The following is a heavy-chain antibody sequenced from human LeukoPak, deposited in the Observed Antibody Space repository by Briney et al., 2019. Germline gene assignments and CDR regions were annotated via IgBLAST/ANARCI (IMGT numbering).Heavy chain of an antibody. V-gene: IGHV4-59*01. CDR1: GGSISSYY. Sequence: TSETLSLTCTVSGGSISSYYWSWIRQPPGKGLEWIGYIYYSGSTNYNPSLKSRVTISVDTSKNQFSLKLSSVTAADTAVYYCAGGWDGYIDYWGQGTLVTVSS. D-gene: IGHD1-26*01. CDR3: AGGWDGYIDY. J-gene: IGHJ4*02. CDR2: IYYSGST.